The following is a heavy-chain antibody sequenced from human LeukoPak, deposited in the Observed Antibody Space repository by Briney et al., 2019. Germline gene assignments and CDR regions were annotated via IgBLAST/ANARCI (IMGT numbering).Heavy chain of an antibody. V-gene: IGHV4-59*08. CDR2: IYYSGST. CDR3: ARRYCSGGSCGYFDY. Sequence: SETLSLTCTVSGGSISSYYWSWIRQPPGKGLEWIGYIYYSGSTNYNPSLKSRVTISVDTSKNQFSLKLSSVTAADTAVYYCARRYCSGGSCGYFDYWGQGTQVTVSS. D-gene: IGHD2-15*01. J-gene: IGHJ4*02. CDR1: GGSISSYY.